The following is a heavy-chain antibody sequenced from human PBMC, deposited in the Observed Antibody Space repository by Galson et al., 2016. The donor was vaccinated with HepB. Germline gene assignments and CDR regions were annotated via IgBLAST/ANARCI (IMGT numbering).Heavy chain of an antibody. D-gene: IGHD4-17*01. Sequence: LSLTCTVSGGSVSSGSYYWSWIRQPPGKGLEWIGNTYHSGTTDYNPSLKSRVTITIDRSKNQFSLKLRSVTAADTAVYYCAREVYGDYKFDYWGLGTLVTVSS. CDR2: TYHSGTT. CDR3: AREVYGDYKFDY. V-gene: IGHV4-30-2*01. CDR1: GGSVSSGSYY. J-gene: IGHJ4*02.